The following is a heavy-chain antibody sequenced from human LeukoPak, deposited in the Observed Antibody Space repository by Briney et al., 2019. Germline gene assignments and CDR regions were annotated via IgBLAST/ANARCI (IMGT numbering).Heavy chain of an antibody. CDR3: ARATYSGSYSFAFDI. D-gene: IGHD1-26*01. Sequence: PGGSLRLSCAASGFTFSSYSMNWVRQAPGKGLEWVSSISSSSSYIYYADSVKGRFTISRDNAKNSLYLQMNSLRAEDTAVYYCARATYSGSYSFAFDIWGQGTMVTVSS. CDR1: GFTFSSYS. V-gene: IGHV3-21*01. J-gene: IGHJ3*02. CDR2: ISSSSSYI.